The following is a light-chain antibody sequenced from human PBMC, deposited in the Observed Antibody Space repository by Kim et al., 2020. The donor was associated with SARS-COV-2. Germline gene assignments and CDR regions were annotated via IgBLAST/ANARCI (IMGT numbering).Light chain of an antibody. CDR2: AAS. CDR3: QQSYSTLRT. V-gene: IGKV1-39*01. Sequence: ATVGDRVTITCRGSQSISSYLKWYQQKPGKAPKRLIYAASSLQSGVPSRFSGSGSGTDFTLTISSLQPEDFATYYCQQSYSTLRTFGQGTKVDIK. CDR1: QSISSY. J-gene: IGKJ1*01.